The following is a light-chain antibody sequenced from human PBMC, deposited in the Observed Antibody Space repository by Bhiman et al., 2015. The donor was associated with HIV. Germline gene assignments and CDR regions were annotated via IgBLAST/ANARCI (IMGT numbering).Light chain of an antibody. J-gene: IGLJ2*01. CDR2: ENN. V-gene: IGLV1-51*02. Sequence: QSVLTQPPSVSAAPGQKVTISCSGSSSNIGNNYVSWYQQLPGTAPKLLIYENNKRPSGIPDRFSGSKSGTSATLGITAVQTGDEADYYCGTWDDSLSSVVFGGGTKLTVL. CDR1: SSNIGNNY. CDR3: GTWDDSLSSVV.